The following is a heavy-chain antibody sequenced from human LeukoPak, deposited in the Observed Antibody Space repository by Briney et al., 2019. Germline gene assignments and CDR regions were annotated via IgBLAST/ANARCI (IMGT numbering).Heavy chain of an antibody. CDR3: ARHVWFGELLKGRWFDP. D-gene: IGHD3-10*01. V-gene: IGHV4-4*07. CDR2: IYTSGST. CDR1: GGSISSYY. J-gene: IGHJ5*02. Sequence: SETLSLTCTVSGGSISSYYWSWIRQPAGKGLEWIGRIYTSGSTDYNPSLKSRVTMSVDTSKNQFSLKLSSVTAADTAVYYCARHVWFGELLKGRWFDPWGQGTLVTVSS.